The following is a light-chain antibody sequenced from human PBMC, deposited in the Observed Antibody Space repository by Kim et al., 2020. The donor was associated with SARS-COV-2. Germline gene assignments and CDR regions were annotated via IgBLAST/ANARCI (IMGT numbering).Light chain of an antibody. J-gene: IGKJ4*01. CDR1: QSISSY. CDR3: QQSYSTPLT. CDR2: DAS. Sequence: SASVGDRVTITCRASQSISSYLNWYQQKPGKAPKLLIYDASSLQSGVPSRFSGSRSGTDFTLTISSLQPEDFATYYCQQSYSTPLTFGGGTKLEI. V-gene: IGKV1-39*01.